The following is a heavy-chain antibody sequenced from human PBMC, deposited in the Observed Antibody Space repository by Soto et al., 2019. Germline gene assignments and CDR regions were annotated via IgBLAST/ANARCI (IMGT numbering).Heavy chain of an antibody. CDR3: AKEGCSSTSCYRDY. V-gene: IGHV3-30*18. CDR2: ISYDGSNK. D-gene: IGHD2-2*02. J-gene: IGHJ4*02. CDR1: GFTFSSYS. Sequence: QVQLVESGGGVVQPGRSLRLSCAASGFTFSSYSMHWVRQAPGKGLEWVAVISYDGSNKYYADSVKGRFTISRDNSKNTLYLQMNSLRAEDTAVYYCAKEGCSSTSCYRDYWGQGTLVTVSS.